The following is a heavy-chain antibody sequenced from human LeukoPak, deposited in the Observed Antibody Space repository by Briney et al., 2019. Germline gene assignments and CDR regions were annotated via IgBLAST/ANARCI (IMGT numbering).Heavy chain of an antibody. CDR2: IDSGGSK. J-gene: IGHJ6*03. CDR3: ARERYTIFGVVTPDMDV. Sequence: GGSLSLSCAASGFTDSSNYTSWVRQAPGKGLEWGSVIDSGGSKYYADSVKGRFTISRNNSKNTLYLQINSLRAEDTAVYYCARERYTIFGVVTPDMDVWGKGTTVTVSS. D-gene: IGHD3-3*01. CDR1: GFTDSSNY. V-gene: IGHV3-66*02.